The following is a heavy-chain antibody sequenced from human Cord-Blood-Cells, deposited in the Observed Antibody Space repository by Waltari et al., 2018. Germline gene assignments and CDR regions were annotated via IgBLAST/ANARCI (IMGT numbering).Heavy chain of an antibody. V-gene: IGHV1-8*01. CDR2: MNPNRGNT. CDR1: GYTFTSYD. J-gene: IGHJ6*02. D-gene: IGHD3-10*01. Sequence: QVQLVQSGAEVKKPGASVKVSCKAYGYTFTSYDINCVRQATGQWLEWMGWMNPNRGNTGYAQKFQGRVTMTRNTSISTAYMDLSSLRSEDTAVYYCARRITMVQGVIIHYGMDVWGQGTTVTVSS. CDR3: ARRITMVQGVIIHYGMDV.